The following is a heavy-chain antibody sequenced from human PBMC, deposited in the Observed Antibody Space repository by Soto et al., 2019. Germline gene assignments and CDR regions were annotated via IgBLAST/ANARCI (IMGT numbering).Heavy chain of an antibody. CDR3: AKYCGGDCRHFDD. CDR1: GYNFIAYY. Sequence: QVQLMQSGAEVKKPGSSVKLSCKASGYNFIAYYIYWVRQAPGQWPEWMGMINPSSGATNYAQKFQGRVTVTRDTSPSTVYLELSSLRYDDAAVYYCAKYCGGDCRHFDDWGQGTLVTVSS. V-gene: IGHV1-46*01. CDR2: INPSSGAT. D-gene: IGHD2-21*02. J-gene: IGHJ4*02.